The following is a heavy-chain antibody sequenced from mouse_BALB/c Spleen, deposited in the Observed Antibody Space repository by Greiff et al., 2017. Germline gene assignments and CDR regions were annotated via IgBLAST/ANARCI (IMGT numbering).Heavy chain of an antibody. D-gene: IGHD2-4*01. CDR2: IYPGDGDT. V-gene: IGHV1-80*01. CDR1: GYAFSSYW. J-gene: IGHJ3*01. CDR3: ARKVYDYDGFAY. Sequence: QVQLQQSGAELVRPGSSVKISCKASGYAFSSYWMNWVKQRPGQGLEWIGQIYPGDGDTNYNGKFKGKATLTADKSSSTAYMQLSSLTSEDSAVYFCARKVYDYDGFAYWGQGTLVTVSA.